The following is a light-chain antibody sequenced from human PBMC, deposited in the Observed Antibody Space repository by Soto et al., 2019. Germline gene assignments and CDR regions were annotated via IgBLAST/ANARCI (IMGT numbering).Light chain of an antibody. Sequence: PGERVTLSCRASQSVSSSYLTWYQQKPGQAPRLLIYGASTRATGIPARFSGSGSGTDFTLTISSLQPEDFAVYYCQQYNKWPPWTFGQGTKVDIK. CDR3: QQYNKWPPWT. CDR1: QSVSSSY. V-gene: IGKV3D-7*01. CDR2: GAS. J-gene: IGKJ1*01.